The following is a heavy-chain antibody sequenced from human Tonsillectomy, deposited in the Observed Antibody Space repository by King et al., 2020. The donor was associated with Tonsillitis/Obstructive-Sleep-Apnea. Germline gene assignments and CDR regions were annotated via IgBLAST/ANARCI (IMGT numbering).Heavy chain of an antibody. V-gene: IGHV4-61*01. CDR3: ARESPYYYDSSGFPAGDWFDP. CDR1: GGSVSSGSYY. CDR2: IYYSGST. D-gene: IGHD3-22*01. J-gene: IGHJ5*02. Sequence: QLQESGPGLVKPSETLSLTCTVSGGSVSSGSYYWSWIRQPPGKGLEWIGYIYYSGSTNYNPSLKSRVTITVDTSKKQFSLKLSSVTAADTAVYYCARESPYYYDSSGFPAGDWFDPWGQGTLVTVSS.